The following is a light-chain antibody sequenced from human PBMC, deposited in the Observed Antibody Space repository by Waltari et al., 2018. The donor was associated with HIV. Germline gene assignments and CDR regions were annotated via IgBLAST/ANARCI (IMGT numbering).Light chain of an antibody. V-gene: IGLV1-44*01. CDR2: GKN. J-gene: IGLJ2*01. CDR3: ASWDDSLNGPV. Sequence: QSVLPQPPSASGTPEQRVTISCSGSTSNIGRNTVSWFQQFPVTAPKVLIYGKNQRPSGVPDRFSGCKSGTSAALAISGLQSEDEADYYCASWDDSLNGPVFGGGTKLTVV. CDR1: TSNIGRNT.